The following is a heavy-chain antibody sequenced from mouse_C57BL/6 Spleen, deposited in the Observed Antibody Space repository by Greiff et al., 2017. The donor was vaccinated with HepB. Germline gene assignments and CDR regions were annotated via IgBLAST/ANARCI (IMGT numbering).Heavy chain of an antibody. J-gene: IGHJ3*01. D-gene: IGHD1-1*01. CDR2: ISDGGSYT. Sequence: EVQVVESGGGLVKPGGSLKLSCAASGFTFSSYAMSWVRQTPEKRLEWVATISDGGSYTYYPDNVKGRFTISRDNAKNNLYLQMSHLKSEDTAMYYCARDVNYYGSSYAWFAYWGQGTLVTVSA. CDR3: ARDVNYYGSSYAWFAY. CDR1: GFTFSSYA. V-gene: IGHV5-4*01.